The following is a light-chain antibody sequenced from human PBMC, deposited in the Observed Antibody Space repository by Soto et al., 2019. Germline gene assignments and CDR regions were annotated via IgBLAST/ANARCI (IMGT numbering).Light chain of an antibody. Sequence: DIQMTQSPSTLSASVGDRVTITCRASQSISSWLAWYQQKPGKAPKLLIYKASSLESGDPSRFSGSGSGTEFTLTISSLQPDDFATYYCQQYPTFGQGTRLEIK. CDR3: QQYPT. J-gene: IGKJ5*01. V-gene: IGKV1-5*03. CDR1: QSISSW. CDR2: KAS.